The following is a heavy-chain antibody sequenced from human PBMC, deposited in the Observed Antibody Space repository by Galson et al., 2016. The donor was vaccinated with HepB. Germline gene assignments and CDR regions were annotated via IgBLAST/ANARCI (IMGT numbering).Heavy chain of an antibody. CDR2: IYHSGGT. D-gene: IGHD1-26*01. Sequence: SETLSLTCTVSGGSISSNNWWRWVRQPPGKGLEWIGEIYHSGGTTYNPSLKSRVTISIDKSKNQLSLKLNSVTAADTAVYYCAGEPNRQVGATSDAFDIWGQGTLVTVSS. CDR1: GGSISSNNW. J-gene: IGHJ3*02. CDR3: AGEPNRQVGATSDAFDI. V-gene: IGHV4-4*02.